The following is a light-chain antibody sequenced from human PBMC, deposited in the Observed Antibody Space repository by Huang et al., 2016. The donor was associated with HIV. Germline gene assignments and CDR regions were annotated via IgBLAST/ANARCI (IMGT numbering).Light chain of an antibody. CDR2: AAS. Sequence: DIQMTQSPSSVGGYVGDRITITCRAGQGISSWLAWYQQKLGRAPKRLIYAASHLQSGVPSRFSGSGSGTNFTLTINSLQPEDFAFYYCQQAKDFPWTFGQGTKVEI. CDR1: QGISSW. J-gene: IGKJ1*01. CDR3: QQAKDFPWT. V-gene: IGKV1-12*01.